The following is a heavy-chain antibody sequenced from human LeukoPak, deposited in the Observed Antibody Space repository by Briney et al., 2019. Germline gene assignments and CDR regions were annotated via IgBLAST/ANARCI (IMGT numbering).Heavy chain of an antibody. CDR3: ASGLTTVTADDAFDI. Sequence: GGSLRLSCVASGLTLSSDWMSWVRQAPRKGPEWVATIKQDGSEKHYVDSVKGRFTISRDNAKNSLYLQMSSLRVADTAVYYCASGLTTVTADDAFDIWGQGTKVIVSS. V-gene: IGHV3-7*01. CDR1: GLTLSSDW. D-gene: IGHD4-17*01. CDR2: IKQDGSEK. J-gene: IGHJ3*02.